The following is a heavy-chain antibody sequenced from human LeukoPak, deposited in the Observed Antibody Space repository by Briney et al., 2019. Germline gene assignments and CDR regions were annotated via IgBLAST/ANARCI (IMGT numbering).Heavy chain of an antibody. V-gene: IGHV3-49*04. CDR1: GFTFGDYA. Sequence: SGGSLRPSCTASGFTFGDYAMSWVRQAPGKGLEWVGFIRSKAYGGTTEYAASVKGRFTISRDDSKSIAYLQMNSLKTEDTAVYYCTRVLSIAAVDYWGQGTLVTVSS. D-gene: IGHD6-13*01. CDR2: IRSKAYGGTT. CDR3: TRVLSIAAVDY. J-gene: IGHJ4*02.